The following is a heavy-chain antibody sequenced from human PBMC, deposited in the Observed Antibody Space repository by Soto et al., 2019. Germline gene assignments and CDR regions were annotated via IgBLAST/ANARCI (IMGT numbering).Heavy chain of an antibody. Sequence: ASVKVSCKASGYTFTRYTMNWVRQAPGQRLEWMGWINPDNGNTKSSQKFQDRVIITRDTSASTAYMDLSSLRSEDTAVYYCARGIATGQLDPWGQGTLVTLSS. V-gene: IGHV1-3*01. D-gene: IGHD2-15*01. CDR1: GYTFTRYT. CDR3: ARGIATGQLDP. J-gene: IGHJ5*02. CDR2: INPDNGNT.